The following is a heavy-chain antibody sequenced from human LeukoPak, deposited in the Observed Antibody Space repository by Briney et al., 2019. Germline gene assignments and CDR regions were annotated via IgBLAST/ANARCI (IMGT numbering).Heavy chain of an antibody. Sequence: PGGSLRLSCAASGFTFSSYGMHWVRQAPGKGLEWVAVISYDGSNKCYADSVKGRFTISRDKSKNTLYLQMNSLRAEDTAVYYCAKDIRGSGSSPSYYYYYGMDVWGQGTTVTVSS. D-gene: IGHD3-10*01. CDR3: AKDIRGSGSSPSYYYYYGMDV. CDR2: ISYDGSNK. J-gene: IGHJ6*02. CDR1: GFTFSSYG. V-gene: IGHV3-30*18.